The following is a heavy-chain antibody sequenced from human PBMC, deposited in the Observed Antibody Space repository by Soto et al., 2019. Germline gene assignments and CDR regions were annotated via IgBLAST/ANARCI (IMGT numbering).Heavy chain of an antibody. J-gene: IGHJ4*02. D-gene: IGHD2-15*01. V-gene: IGHV3-23*01. CDR1: GFTFSTYA. CDR2: VSSGGGT. Sequence: EVELLESGGGLVQPEGSLRLSCAASGFTFSTYAMGLVRQAPGQGLEWVSVVSSGGGTHYADSVKGRFAVSRDNSKNTLSLQMNSLRADDTAVYYCAKRRGAGGHFAYWGQGALVTVSS. CDR3: AKRRGAGGHFAY.